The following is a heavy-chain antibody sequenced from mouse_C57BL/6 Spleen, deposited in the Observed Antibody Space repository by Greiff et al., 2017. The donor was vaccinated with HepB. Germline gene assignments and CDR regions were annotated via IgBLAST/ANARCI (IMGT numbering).Heavy chain of an antibody. CDR1: GYTFTDYY. V-gene: IGHV1-26*01. CDR2: INPNNGGT. D-gene: IGHD2-3*01. CDR3: ARSGDGYSFAY. J-gene: IGHJ3*01. Sequence: EVKLQQSGPELVKPGASVKISCKASGYTFTDYYMNWVKQSHGKSLEWIGDINPNNGGTSYNQKFKGKATLTVDKSSSTAYMELRSLTSEDSAVYYCARSGDGYSFAYWGQGTLVTVSA.